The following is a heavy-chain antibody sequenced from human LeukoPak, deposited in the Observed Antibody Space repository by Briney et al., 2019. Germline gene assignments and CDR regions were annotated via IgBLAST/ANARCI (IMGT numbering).Heavy chain of an antibody. D-gene: IGHD5-18*01. CDR2: IYYSGST. CDR1: GGSISSSSYY. Sequence: PSETLSLTCTDSGGSISSSSYYWGWIRQPPGKGLEWIGSIYYSGSTYYNPSLKSRVTISVDTSKYQFSLKLTSVTAADTAVYYCASDSYGYNWFDPWGQGTLVTVSS. J-gene: IGHJ5*02. V-gene: IGHV4-39*07. CDR3: ASDSYGYNWFDP.